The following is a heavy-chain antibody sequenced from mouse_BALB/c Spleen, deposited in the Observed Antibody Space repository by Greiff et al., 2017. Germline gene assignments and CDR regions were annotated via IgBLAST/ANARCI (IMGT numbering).Heavy chain of an antibody. D-gene: IGHD2-1*01. CDR3: ARDGKEALFAY. J-gene: IGHJ3*01. CDR1: GYTFTDYA. CDR2: ISTYYGDA. V-gene: IGHV1S137*01. Sequence: QVQLKESGAELVRPGVSVKISCKGSGYTFTDYAMHWVKQSHAKSLEWIGVISTYYGDASYNQKFKGKATMTVDKSSSTAYMELARLTSEDSAIYYCARDGKEALFAYWGQGTLVTVSA.